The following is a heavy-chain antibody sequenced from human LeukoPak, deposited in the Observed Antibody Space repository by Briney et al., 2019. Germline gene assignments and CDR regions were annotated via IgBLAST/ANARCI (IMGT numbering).Heavy chain of an antibody. Sequence: GGFLRLSCAASGFTFSSYEMNWVRQAPGKGLEWVAFIYYDGSNIYYADYVKGRFTISRDISKNTLYLQMDSLRAEDTAIYYCARDWKTNSFDYWGQGTLVTVSS. V-gene: IGHV3-33*08. D-gene: IGHD1-1*01. CDR3: ARDWKTNSFDY. CDR1: GFTFSSYE. J-gene: IGHJ4*02. CDR2: IYYDGSNI.